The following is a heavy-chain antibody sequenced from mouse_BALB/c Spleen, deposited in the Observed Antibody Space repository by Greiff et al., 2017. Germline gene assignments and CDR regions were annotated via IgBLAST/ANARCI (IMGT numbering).Heavy chain of an antibody. V-gene: IGHV5-9-3*01. Sequence: EVQVVESGGGLVKPGGSLKLSCAASGFTFSSYAMSWVRQTPGKRLEWVATISSGGSYTYYPDSVKGRFTISRDNAKNTLYLQMSSLRSEDTAMYYCARLYYYAMDYWGQGTSVTVSS. J-gene: IGHJ4*01. CDR2: ISSGGSYT. CDR3: ARLYYYAMDY. CDR1: GFTFSSYA.